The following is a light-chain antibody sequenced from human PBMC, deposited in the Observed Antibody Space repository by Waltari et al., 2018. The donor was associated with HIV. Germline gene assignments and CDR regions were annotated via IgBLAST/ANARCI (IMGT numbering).Light chain of an antibody. CDR3: GTWDSSLSAVV. V-gene: IGLV1-51*01. CDR1: SSNIGNNY. CDR2: DTN. J-gene: IGLJ2*01. Sequence: QSVLPPPPSVSAAPGQKVTVSCSGSSSNIGNNYVSWYQQIPGTAPRLVIYDTNDRPSGIPDRFSGSKSGTSATLGITGPQTGDEADYYCGTWDSSLSAVVFGGGTKLTVL.